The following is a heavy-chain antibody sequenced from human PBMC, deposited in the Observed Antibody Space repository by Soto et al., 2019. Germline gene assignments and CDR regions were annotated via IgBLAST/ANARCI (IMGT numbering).Heavy chain of an antibody. CDR3: ARGPSCSDSCFDY. CDR1: EFTFSNYD. Sequence: QVQLVESGGGVVQPGGSLRLSCAASEFTFSNYDMHWVRQLPGKGLQRLAVISYAGNNKYYADSVEGRFTISKDNSKNTVYRQINSLRLEDTAVYYCARGPSCSDSCFDYWGQGTLVTVSS. V-gene: IGHV3-30*03. J-gene: IGHJ4*02. CDR2: ISYAGNNK. D-gene: IGHD2-21*02.